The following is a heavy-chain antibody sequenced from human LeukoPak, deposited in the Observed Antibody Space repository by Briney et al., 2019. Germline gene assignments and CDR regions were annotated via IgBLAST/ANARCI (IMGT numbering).Heavy chain of an antibody. CDR3: TQGSGFYYDY. V-gene: IGHV3-15*01. CDR1: GFTFSNAW. J-gene: IGHJ4*02. D-gene: IGHD3-22*01. CDR2: IKSKKDGGTT. Sequence: GGSLRLSCAASGFTFSNAWMSWVRQAPGKGLERVGRIKSKKDGGTTEFAAPVRGRFTISRDDSQNTLYLQMNSLTSDDTAVYYCTQGSGFYYDYWGQGTLVTVSS.